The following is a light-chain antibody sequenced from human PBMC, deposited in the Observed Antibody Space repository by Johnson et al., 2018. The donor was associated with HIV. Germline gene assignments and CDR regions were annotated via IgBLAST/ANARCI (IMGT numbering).Light chain of an antibody. CDR3: GTWDSSLSAWS. CDR1: SSNIGNNY. Sequence: QSVLTQPPSVSAAPGQKVTISCSGRSSNIGNNYVSWYQQLPGTAPKLLIYDNNKRPSGIPARFSGSKSGTSAPLDITGLQTGDEADYYCGTWDSSLSAWSFGAGTKVAVL. J-gene: IGLJ1*01. V-gene: IGLV1-51*01. CDR2: DNN.